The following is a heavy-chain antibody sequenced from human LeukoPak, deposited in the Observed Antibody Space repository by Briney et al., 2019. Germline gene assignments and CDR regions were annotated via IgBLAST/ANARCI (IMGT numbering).Heavy chain of an antibody. CDR1: GFTFSSYW. V-gene: IGHV3-74*01. CDR3: ARDRPHNWFDP. J-gene: IGHJ5*02. CDR2: VDIDGSST. Sequence: SGGSLRLSCAASGFTFSSYWMHWARHVPGKGLEWVSRVDIDGSSTTYADSVKGRFTISRGNAKNTLYLQMNSLRAEDTAVYYCARDRPHNWFDPWGQGTLVTVSS.